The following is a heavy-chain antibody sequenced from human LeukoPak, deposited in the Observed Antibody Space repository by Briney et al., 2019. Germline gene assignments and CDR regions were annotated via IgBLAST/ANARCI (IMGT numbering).Heavy chain of an antibody. Sequence: PSETLSLTCAVYGGSFSGYYWSWIRQPPGKGLEWIGYIYYSGSTNYNPSLKSRVTISVDTSKNQSSLKLSSVTAADTAVYYCARRGSYYYGMDVWGQGTTVTVSS. J-gene: IGHJ6*02. CDR1: GGSFSGYY. CDR3: ARRGSYYYGMDV. V-gene: IGHV4-34*11. CDR2: IYYSGST. D-gene: IGHD1-26*01.